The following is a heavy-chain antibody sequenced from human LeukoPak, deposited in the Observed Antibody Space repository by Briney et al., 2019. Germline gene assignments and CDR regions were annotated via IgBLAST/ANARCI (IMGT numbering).Heavy chain of an antibody. V-gene: IGHV1-2*02. CDR3: ARGRQLHLGELFPFAEFFQP. D-gene: IGHD3-16*01. Sequence: ASVKVSSKTSGYTFTGQYLHWVRQAPGEGREGMGWINPNSGGTKSAQKFQCRVIMTRDTSIITAYMELRSLSSDDTAVYYCARGRQLHLGELFPFAEFFQPWGQGTLVTVFS. CDR2: INPNSGGT. J-gene: IGHJ1*01. CDR1: GYTFTGQY.